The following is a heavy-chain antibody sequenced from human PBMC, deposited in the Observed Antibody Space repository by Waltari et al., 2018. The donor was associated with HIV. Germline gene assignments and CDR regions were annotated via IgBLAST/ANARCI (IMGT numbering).Heavy chain of an antibody. V-gene: IGHV1-69*12. CDR3: ARTDTHF. CDR1: GGTFGNYG. Sequence: QVQLVQYGAEMKKPGSSVKVSCKASGGTFGNYGINWVRQAPGQGLEWMGGLIPILGTTNLAQKYQGRVTMSADEFASTVYMELSSLGSEDTAVYHCARTDTHFWGQGTLVTVSS. CDR2: LIPILGTT. J-gene: IGHJ4*02.